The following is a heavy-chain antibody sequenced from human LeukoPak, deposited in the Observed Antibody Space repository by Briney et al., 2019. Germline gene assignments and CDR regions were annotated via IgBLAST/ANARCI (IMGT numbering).Heavy chain of an antibody. CDR3: SGLLLWFGELAVDY. D-gene: IGHD3-10*01. J-gene: IGHJ4*02. Sequence: SGTLSLTCTVSGGSVSSGSYYWSWIRQPPGKGLEWIGYIYYSGSTNYNPSLKSRVTISVNTSKNQFSLKLSSVTAADTAVYYCSGLLLWFGELAVDYWGQGTLVTVSS. V-gene: IGHV4-61*01. CDR1: GGSVSSGSYY. CDR2: IYYSGST.